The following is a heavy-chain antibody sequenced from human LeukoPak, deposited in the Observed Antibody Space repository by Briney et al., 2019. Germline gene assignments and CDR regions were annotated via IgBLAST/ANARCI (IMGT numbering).Heavy chain of an antibody. D-gene: IGHD2-2*01. CDR3: AKDYGIVVVPAAICDDFDI. Sequence: VGSLRPSCAASGFTFSSYAMSWVRQAPGKGLEWVSAISGSGGSTYYADSVKGRFTISRDNSKNTLYLQMNSLRAEDTAVYYCAKDYGIVVVPAAICDDFDIWGQGTMVTVSS. CDR2: ISGSGGST. CDR1: GFTFSSYA. V-gene: IGHV3-23*01. J-gene: IGHJ3*02.